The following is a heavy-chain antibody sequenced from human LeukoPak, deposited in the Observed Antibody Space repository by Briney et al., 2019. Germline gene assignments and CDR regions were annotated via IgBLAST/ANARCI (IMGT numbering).Heavy chain of an antibody. J-gene: IGHJ6*02. CDR1: GFTFSDYW. CDR2: INNDGSGT. Sequence: PGGSLRLSCAASGFTFSDYWMHWVRQAPGKGLVWVSVINNDGSGTNYADSVKGRSTISRDNAKNTLYLQMTSLGAEDTAVYYCVRGGFGHAMDVWGQGTTVTVSS. V-gene: IGHV3-74*01. CDR3: VRGGFGHAMDV. D-gene: IGHD3-10*01.